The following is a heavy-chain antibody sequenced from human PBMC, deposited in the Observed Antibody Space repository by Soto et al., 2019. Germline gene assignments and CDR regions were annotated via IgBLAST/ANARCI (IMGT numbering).Heavy chain of an antibody. CDR1: EFSFSRYA. J-gene: IGHJ4*02. Sequence: GGSLRLSCVASEFSFSRYAMTWVRQAAGKGLQWVAGLGPDGRNTFYGESVRGRFTISRDSSRNTLYLQMSSLRAEDTAVYFCVKQMTTWTDSFFDFWGQGIQVTVSS. D-gene: IGHD4-17*01. CDR3: VKQMTTWTDSFFDF. CDR2: LGPDGRNT. V-gene: IGHV3-23*01.